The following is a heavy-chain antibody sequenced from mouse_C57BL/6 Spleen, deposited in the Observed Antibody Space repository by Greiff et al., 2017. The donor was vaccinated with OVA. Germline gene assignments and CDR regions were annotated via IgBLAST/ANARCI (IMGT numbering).Heavy chain of an antibody. J-gene: IGHJ4*01. V-gene: IGHV3-6*01. CDR2: IIYDVSN. CDR3: AREGKDYAMDY. Sequence: EVKLVESGPGLVKPSQSLSLTCSVTGYSITSGYYWNWIRQFPGNILEWMGYIIYDVSNNYNTSLKNRISITRDTTKNQFFLKLNSVTTEDTATYYCAREGKDYAMDYRGQGTSVTGSS. CDR1: GYSITSGYY. D-gene: IGHD2-1*01.